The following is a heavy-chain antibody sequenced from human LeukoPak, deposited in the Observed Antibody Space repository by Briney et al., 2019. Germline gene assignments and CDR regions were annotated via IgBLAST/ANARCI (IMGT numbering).Heavy chain of an antibody. D-gene: IGHD3-22*01. Sequence: GGSLRLSCAASGFTLSSYSMNWIRQAPGKGLEWVSSISSSSSYIYYADSVKGRFTISRDNAKNSLYLQMNSLRAEDTAVYYCARTPTYYYDSSGHDDNYWGQGTLVTLSS. CDR3: ARTPTYYYDSSGHDDNY. V-gene: IGHV3-21*01. CDR1: GFTLSSYS. CDR2: ISSSSSYI. J-gene: IGHJ4*02.